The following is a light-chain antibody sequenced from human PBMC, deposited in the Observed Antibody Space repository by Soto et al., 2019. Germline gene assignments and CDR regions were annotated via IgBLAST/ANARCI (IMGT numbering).Light chain of an antibody. CDR1: STDVGDYNY. J-gene: IGLJ1*01. CDR3: SSYTSTSILYV. CDR2: EVR. Sequence: QSVLTQPASVSGSPGQSITISCTGTSTDVGDYNYVSWYQHHPGKAPKLMIYEVRNRPSGVSNRFSGSKSGNTASLTISGLQAEDEADYYCSSYTSTSILYVFGTGTKVTVL. V-gene: IGLV2-14*01.